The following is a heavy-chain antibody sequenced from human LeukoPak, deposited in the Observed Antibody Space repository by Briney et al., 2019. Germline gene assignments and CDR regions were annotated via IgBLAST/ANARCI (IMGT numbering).Heavy chain of an antibody. CDR3: ARDRGKLRYLDL. V-gene: IGHV3-30*15. Sequence: GRSRRLSCVASGFAFNTQAMHWVRQAPGKGLEWLAVMSLDGSSIYYADSVKGRFTISRDNSKNTPYLQMSSLRVEDTAVYYCARDRGKLRYLDLWGQGAPLTVSS. CDR2: MSLDGSSI. CDR1: GFAFNTQA. J-gene: IGHJ4*02. D-gene: IGHD3-9*01.